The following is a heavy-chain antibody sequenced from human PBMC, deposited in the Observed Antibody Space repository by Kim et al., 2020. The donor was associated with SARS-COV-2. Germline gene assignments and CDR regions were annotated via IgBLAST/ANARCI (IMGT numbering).Heavy chain of an antibody. CDR3: ARGGYCSSTSCYEGNFDY. CDR2: IYSGGST. Sequence: GGSLRLSCAASGFTVSSNYMSWARQAPGKGLEWVSVIYSGGSTYYADSVKGRFTISRDNSKNTLYLQMNSLRAEDTAVYYCARGGYCSSTSCYEGNFDYWGQGTLVTVSS. D-gene: IGHD2-2*01. V-gene: IGHV3-66*01. J-gene: IGHJ4*02. CDR1: GFTVSSNY.